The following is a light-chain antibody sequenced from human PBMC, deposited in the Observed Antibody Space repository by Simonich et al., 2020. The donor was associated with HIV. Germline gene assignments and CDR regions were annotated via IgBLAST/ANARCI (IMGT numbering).Light chain of an antibody. J-gene: IGKJ1*01. Sequence: EIVMTQSQATLSVSPGERATLSCRASQSFSSNIAWYKQKPGQAPGLLIYGASTRATGIPARFSGSGSGTEFTLTISSMQSEDFALYYCQQYNNWPRTFGQGTKVEIK. CDR1: QSFSSN. CDR3: QQYNNWPRT. V-gene: IGKV3-15*01. CDR2: GAS.